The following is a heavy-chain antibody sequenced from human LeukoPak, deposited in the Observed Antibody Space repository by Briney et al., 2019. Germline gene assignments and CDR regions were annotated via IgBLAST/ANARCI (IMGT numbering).Heavy chain of an antibody. V-gene: IGHV4-34*01. J-gene: IGHJ4*02. Sequence: SETLSLTCAVYGGSFSGYYWSWIRQPPGKGLEWIGEINHSGSTNYNPFLKSRVTISVDTSKNQFSLKLSSVTAADTAVYYCARRKGRDQLPWPNPFDYWGQGTLVTVSS. D-gene: IGHD2-2*01. CDR2: INHSGST. CDR3: ARRKGRDQLPWPNPFDY. CDR1: GGSFSGYY.